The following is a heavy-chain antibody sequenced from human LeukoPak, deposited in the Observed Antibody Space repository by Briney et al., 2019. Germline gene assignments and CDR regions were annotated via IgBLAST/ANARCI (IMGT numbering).Heavy chain of an antibody. J-gene: IGHJ5*02. CDR3: ARSGPGNYYVTYNWFDP. D-gene: IGHD3-10*02. Sequence: GESLKISCKGSGYSFTSYWIGWVRQMPGKGLEWMGIIYPGDSDTRYSPSFQGQVTISADKSISTAYLQWSSLKASDTAMYYCARSGPGNYYVTYNWFDPWGQGTLVTVSS. V-gene: IGHV5-51*01. CDR1: GYSFTSYW. CDR2: IYPGDSDT.